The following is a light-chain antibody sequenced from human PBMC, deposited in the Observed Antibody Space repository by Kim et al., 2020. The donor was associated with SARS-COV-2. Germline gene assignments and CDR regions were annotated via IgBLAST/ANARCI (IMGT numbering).Light chain of an antibody. Sequence: LSPRERATLSCSASQSVSSSYLAWYQQKPGQAPRLLIYGASSRATGIPDRFSGSGSGTDFTLTISRLEPEDFAVYYCQQYGSSPYTFGQGTKLEI. CDR1: QSVSSSY. CDR2: GAS. J-gene: IGKJ2*01. CDR3: QQYGSSPYT. V-gene: IGKV3-20*01.